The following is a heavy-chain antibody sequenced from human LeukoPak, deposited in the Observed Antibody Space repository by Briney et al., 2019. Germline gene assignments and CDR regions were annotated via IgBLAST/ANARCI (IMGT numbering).Heavy chain of an antibody. Sequence: PGGSLRLSCAASEFTFDGYAMHWVRQAPGKGLEWVSGISWNSGSIGYADSVKGRFTISRDNAKNSLYLQMNSLRAEDTALYYCAKDMAVGYSYGYDYWGQGTLVTVSS. D-gene: IGHD5-18*01. J-gene: IGHJ4*02. CDR2: ISWNSGSI. CDR3: AKDMAVGYSYGYDY. V-gene: IGHV3-9*01. CDR1: EFTFDGYA.